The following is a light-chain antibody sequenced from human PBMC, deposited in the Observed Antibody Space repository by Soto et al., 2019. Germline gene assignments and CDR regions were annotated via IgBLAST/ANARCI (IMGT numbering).Light chain of an antibody. V-gene: IGKV1-5*01. J-gene: IGKJ1*01. CDR3: QQYNSYLWT. CDR2: DAS. CDR1: QDISNY. Sequence: DIQMTQSPSSLSASVGDRVTITCQASQDISNYLNWYQQKPGKAPKLLIYDASSLESGVPSRFSGSGSGTEFTLTISSLQPDDFATYYCQQYNSYLWTCGQGTKGDIK.